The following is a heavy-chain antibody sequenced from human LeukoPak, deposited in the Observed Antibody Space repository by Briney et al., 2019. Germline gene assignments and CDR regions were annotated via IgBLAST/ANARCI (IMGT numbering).Heavy chain of an antibody. CDR1: GGSISSGGYS. Sequence: PSETLSLTCAVSGGSISSGGYSWSWIRQPPGKGLEWIGYIYLIGSTNYNPSLKSRVTLSVDKSENQFFLKLSSVTAADTAVYYCARGILQAFDIWGQGTMVAVSS. V-gene: IGHV4-30-2*01. J-gene: IGHJ3*02. D-gene: IGHD2-15*01. CDR3: ARGILQAFDI. CDR2: IYLIGST.